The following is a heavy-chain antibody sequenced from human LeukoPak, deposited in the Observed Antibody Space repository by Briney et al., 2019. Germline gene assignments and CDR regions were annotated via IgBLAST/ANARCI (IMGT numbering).Heavy chain of an antibody. CDR1: GFTFSSYT. J-gene: IGHJ4*02. Sequence: GGSLRLSCAASGFTFSSYTMSWVRQAPGKGLEWVSTITTSDGNTYYADSVKGRFTISRDNSKNTLYLQMNSLRAEDTAVYYCAKLYYYDSSGYPDYWGQGILVTVSS. D-gene: IGHD3-22*01. CDR3: AKLYYYDSSGYPDY. V-gene: IGHV3-23*01. CDR2: ITTSDGNT.